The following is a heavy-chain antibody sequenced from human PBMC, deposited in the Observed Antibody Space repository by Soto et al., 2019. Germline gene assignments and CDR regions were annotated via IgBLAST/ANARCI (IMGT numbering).Heavy chain of an antibody. D-gene: IGHD6-13*01. Sequence: SETLSLTCRVSDGSLSSGVCYWSWIRQPPGKGLEWIGFIHGGGSTLYSPSLKSRLSISIETSERQFSLKLSSVTAADTAVYYCVRGKDKDDSSFWFYWGQGTPVTV. V-gene: IGHV4-31*03. CDR3: VRGKDKDDSSFWFY. J-gene: IGHJ4*01. CDR2: IHGGGST. CDR1: DGSLSSGVCY.